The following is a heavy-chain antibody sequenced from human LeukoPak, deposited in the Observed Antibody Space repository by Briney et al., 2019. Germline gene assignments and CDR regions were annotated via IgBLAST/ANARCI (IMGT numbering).Heavy chain of an antibody. CDR2: ISYDGSNK. CDR3: AKSTTMVRGVIGYFDY. CDR1: GFTFSSYA. Sequence: GGSLRLSCAASGFTFSSYAMHWVRQAPGKGLEWVAVISYDGSNKYYADSVKGRFTISRDNSKNTLYLQMNSLRAEDTAVYYCAKSTTMVRGVIGYFDYWGQGTLVTVSS. J-gene: IGHJ4*02. V-gene: IGHV3-30-3*02. D-gene: IGHD3-10*01.